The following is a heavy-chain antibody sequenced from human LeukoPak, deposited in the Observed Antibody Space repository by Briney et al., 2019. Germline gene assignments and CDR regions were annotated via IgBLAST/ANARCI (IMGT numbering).Heavy chain of an antibody. CDR2: VGGSGDNT. Sequence: PGGSLRLSCAASGFTFSSHAMSWVRQAPGKGLEWVSAVGGSGDNTYYADSVKGRFTISRDNSKNTLYLHMSSLRAEDTAVYYCACTAYYYYYLDVWGKGTTVTVSS. J-gene: IGHJ6*03. CDR1: GFTFSSHA. D-gene: IGHD5-18*01. CDR3: ACTAYYYYYLDV. V-gene: IGHV3-23*01.